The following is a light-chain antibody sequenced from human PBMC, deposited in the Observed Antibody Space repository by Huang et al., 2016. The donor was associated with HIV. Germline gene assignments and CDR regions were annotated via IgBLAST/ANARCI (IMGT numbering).Light chain of an antibody. V-gene: IGKV3-15*01. CDR3: QQYNNWPDT. CDR1: QSVGSK. CDR2: GSS. J-gene: IGKJ2*01. Sequence: DTVMTQTPATLSVSPGARATLSCRASQSVGSKLAWFQQKPGKAPRLLIHGSSTRATGIPARFSCSGSGTEFTLTISSLQSEDFAVYYCQQYNNWPDTFGQGTRLEIK.